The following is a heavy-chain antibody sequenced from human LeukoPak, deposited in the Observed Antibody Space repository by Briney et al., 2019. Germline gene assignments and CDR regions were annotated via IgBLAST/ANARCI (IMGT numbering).Heavy chain of an antibody. V-gene: IGHV3-23*01. Sequence: GGSLRLSCAASEFTFSTYAMSWVRQAPGKGLEWVSAIGSGGGATYYADSVKGRFTMSRDNSRNMLYLQMNSLRDEDTAKYYCAKTVSGSYSYKGGDYWGQGTLVTVSS. CDR3: AKTVSGSYSYKGGDY. J-gene: IGHJ4*02. CDR2: IGSGGGAT. CDR1: EFTFSTYA. D-gene: IGHD3-16*02.